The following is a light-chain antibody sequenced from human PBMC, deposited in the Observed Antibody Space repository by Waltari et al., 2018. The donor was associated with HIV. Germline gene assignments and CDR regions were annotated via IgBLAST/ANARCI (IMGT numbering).Light chain of an antibody. V-gene: IGLV2-23*01. Sequence: QSALTPPAPVSGSPGPPITISCTRTSRDVGGYNLVPWYQQHPGKAPKLMIYEGSKWPSGVSNRFSGSKSGNTASLTIPGLQAEDEADYYCCSYAGSSTYVFGGGIKLTVL. CDR1: SRDVGGYNL. CDR2: EGS. J-gene: IGLJ3*02. CDR3: CSYAGSSTYV.